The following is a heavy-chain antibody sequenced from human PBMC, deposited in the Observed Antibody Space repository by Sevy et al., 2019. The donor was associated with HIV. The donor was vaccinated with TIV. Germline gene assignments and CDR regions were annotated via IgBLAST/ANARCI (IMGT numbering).Heavy chain of an antibody. V-gene: IGHV3-30-3*01. J-gene: IGHJ3*02. D-gene: IGHD1-1*01. Sequence: GGSLRLSCAASGFTFSSYAMHCVRQAPGRGLEWVAVISYDGSNKYYADSVKGRFTISRDNSKNTLSLQMNSLRAEDTAVYYCARDPAALRLGGNAANAAFDIWGQRTLVTVSS. CDR3: ARDPAALRLGGNAANAAFDI. CDR2: ISYDGSNK. CDR1: GFTFSSYA.